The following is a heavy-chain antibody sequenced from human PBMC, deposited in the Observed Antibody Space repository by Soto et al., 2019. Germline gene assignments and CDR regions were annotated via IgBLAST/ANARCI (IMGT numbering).Heavy chain of an antibody. Sequence: EVQLLESGGGLVQPGGSLRLSCAASGFTFSNYAMSWVRQAPGKRLEWVSAISSSGGSTNYADSVKGRFTISRDKSKNTLYLQMHSPRAEDTAVYYCAKFCGGDSAHTYPLDPWGQGTLVTVSS. J-gene: IGHJ5*02. D-gene: IGHD2-21*02. CDR1: GFTFSNYA. CDR3: AKFCGGDSAHTYPLDP. V-gene: IGHV3-23*01. CDR2: ISSSGGST.